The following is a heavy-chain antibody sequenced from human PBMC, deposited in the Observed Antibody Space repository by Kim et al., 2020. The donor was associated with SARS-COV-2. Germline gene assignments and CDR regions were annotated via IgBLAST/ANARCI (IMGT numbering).Heavy chain of an antibody. CDR1: GYSFTSYW. CDR2: IYPGASDT. V-gene: IGHV5-51*01. CDR3: ARGPTVTTFYFDY. Sequence: GESLKISCKGSGYSFTSYWIGWVRQMPGKGLEWMGIIYPGASDTRYSPSFQGQVTISADKSISTAYLQWSSLKASDTAMYYCARGPTVTTFYFDYWGQGTLVTVSS. D-gene: IGHD4-4*01. J-gene: IGHJ4*02.